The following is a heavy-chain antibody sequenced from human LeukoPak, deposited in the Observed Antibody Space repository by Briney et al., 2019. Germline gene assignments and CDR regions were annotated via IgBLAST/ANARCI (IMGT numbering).Heavy chain of an antibody. CDR1: GFTFSSYS. J-gene: IGHJ6*03. CDR3: ASAGDCSSTSCFTLYYYYYMDV. D-gene: IGHD2-2*01. CDR2: ISSNSSYI. V-gene: IGHV3-21*01. Sequence: GGSLRLSCAASGFTFSSYSMNWVRQAPGKGLEWVSSISSNSSYIYYADSVKGRFTISRDDAKNSLYLQMNSLRAEDTAVYYCASAGDCSSTSCFTLYYYYYMDVWGKGTTVTVSS.